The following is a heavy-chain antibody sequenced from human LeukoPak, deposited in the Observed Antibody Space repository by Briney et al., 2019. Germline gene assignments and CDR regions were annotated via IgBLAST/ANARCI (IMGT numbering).Heavy chain of an antibody. J-gene: IGHJ3*02. Sequence: ASVKVSCKASGGTFSSYAISWVRQAPGQGLEWMGGIIPIFGTANYAQKFQGRVTITADESTSTAYMELSSLRSEDTAVYYCAREFVTYYDSSGYRDAFDIWGQGTMVTVSS. CDR1: GGTFSSYA. CDR3: AREFVTYYDSSGYRDAFDI. V-gene: IGHV1-69*01. CDR2: IIPIFGTA. D-gene: IGHD3-22*01.